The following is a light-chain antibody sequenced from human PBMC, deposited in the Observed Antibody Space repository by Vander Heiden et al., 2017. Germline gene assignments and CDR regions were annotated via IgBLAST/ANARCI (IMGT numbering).Light chain of an antibody. CDR2: AAS. CDR1: QSVSSY. Sequence: EMVLTQSPATHALSAGERATLSCRASQSVSSYLAWYEQKPGPAPRLLIYAASNRATGIPARFSGSGSGTDFTLTISSLEPEDFAVYYCQQRSNWPPYTFGQGTKLEIK. V-gene: IGKV3-11*01. J-gene: IGKJ2*01. CDR3: QQRSNWPPYT.